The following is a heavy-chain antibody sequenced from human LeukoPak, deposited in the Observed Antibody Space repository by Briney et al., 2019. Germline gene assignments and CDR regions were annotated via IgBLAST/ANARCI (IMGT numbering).Heavy chain of an antibody. CDR3: ARHQQTLGMYYFDY. Sequence: TSETLSLTCTVSGGSISSSFYYWDWIRQPPGKGLEWIGSMYYSGSTYYNPSLKRRVTISVHTSKNQFSLKLSSVTAADTAVYFCARHQQTLGMYYFDYWGQGTLVTVSS. D-gene: IGHD6-13*01. CDR1: GGSISSSFYY. CDR2: MYYSGST. J-gene: IGHJ4*02. V-gene: IGHV4-39*01.